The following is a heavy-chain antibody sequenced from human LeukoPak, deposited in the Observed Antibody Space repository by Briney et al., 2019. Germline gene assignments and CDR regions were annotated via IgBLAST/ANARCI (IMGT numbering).Heavy chain of an antibody. Sequence: SETLSLTCTVSGASVSNYDWSWIRQPPGKGLEWIGYVYYSGSTNYNPSLKSRVTISVDTSKNQFSLKLSSVTAADTAVYYCARGARYYDILTGYQPPYFQHWGQGTLVTVSS. CDR2: VYYSGST. J-gene: IGHJ1*01. D-gene: IGHD3-9*01. V-gene: IGHV4-59*02. CDR1: GASVSNYD. CDR3: ARGARYYDILTGYQPPYFQH.